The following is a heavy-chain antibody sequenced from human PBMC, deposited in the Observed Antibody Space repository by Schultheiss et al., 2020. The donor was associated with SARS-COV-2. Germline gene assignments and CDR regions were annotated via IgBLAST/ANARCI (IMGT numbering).Heavy chain of an antibody. Sequence: SQTLSLTCTVSGGSISSGDYYWSWIRQPPGKGLEWIGYISYSGSAYYNPSLKSRVTMSVDTSKNQFSLKLSSVTAADTAVYYCARDRLWGGYFDPWGQGTLVTVSS. CDR1: GGSISSGDYY. D-gene: IGHD3-16*01. CDR2: ISYSGSA. J-gene: IGHJ5*02. CDR3: ARDRLWGGYFDP. V-gene: IGHV4-61*08.